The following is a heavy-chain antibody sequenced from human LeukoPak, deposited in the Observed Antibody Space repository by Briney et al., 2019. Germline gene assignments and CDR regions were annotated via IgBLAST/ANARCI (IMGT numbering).Heavy chain of an antibody. CDR2: INPNSGGT. Sequence: ASVKVSCKASGYTFTGYYMHWVRQAPGQGLEWMGRINPNSGGTNYAQKFQGRVTMTRDTSISTAYMELSRLRSDDTAVYYCARGAVVGRLRFLSPPPYYFDYWGQGTLVTVSS. J-gene: IGHJ4*02. V-gene: IGHV1-2*02. D-gene: IGHD3-3*01. CDR1: GYTFTGYY. CDR3: ARGAVVGRLRFLSPPPYYFDY.